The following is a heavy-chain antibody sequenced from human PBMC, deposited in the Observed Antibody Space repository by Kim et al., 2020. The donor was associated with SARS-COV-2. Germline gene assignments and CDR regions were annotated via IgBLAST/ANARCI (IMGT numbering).Heavy chain of an antibody. V-gene: IGHV3-23*01. D-gene: IGHD3-3*01. J-gene: IGHJ4*02. Sequence: GGRTYYADPVKGRFTISRDNSKNTLYLQMNSLRAEDTAVYYCATSADFDYWGQGTLVTVSS. CDR3: ATSADFDY. CDR2: GGRT.